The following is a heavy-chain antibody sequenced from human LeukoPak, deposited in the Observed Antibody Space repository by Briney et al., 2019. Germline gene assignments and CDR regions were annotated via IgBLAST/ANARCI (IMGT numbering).Heavy chain of an antibody. CDR1: GGTFNSYT. J-gene: IGHJ4*02. CDR3: ARGPRDVVIKELVDY. CDR2: IIPILGVA. V-gene: IGHV1-69*02. D-gene: IGHD3-22*01. Sequence: SVKVSCKASGGTFNSYTFSWVRQAPGQGLQWMGRIIPILGVANYAQEFQGRVTITADKSTSTDYMELSSLRFEDTAVYYCARGPRDVVIKELVDYWGQGTLVTVSS.